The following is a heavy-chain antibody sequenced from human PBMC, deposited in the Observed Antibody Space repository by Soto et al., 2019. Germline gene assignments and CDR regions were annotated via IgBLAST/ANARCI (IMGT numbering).Heavy chain of an antibody. V-gene: IGHV5-51*01. D-gene: IGHD3-22*01. Sequence: PGESLKISCTASGNSFTSYWIGWVRQMPGQLLEWMGIIYPGDSDTRYSTSFQGQVTISAATSISTAYLQWSSLKASDTAMYYCARRLGDDSSGYYAFAYWGQGTLVNVSS. CDR1: GNSFTSYW. CDR2: IYPGDSDT. J-gene: IGHJ4*02. CDR3: ARRLGDDSSGYYAFAY.